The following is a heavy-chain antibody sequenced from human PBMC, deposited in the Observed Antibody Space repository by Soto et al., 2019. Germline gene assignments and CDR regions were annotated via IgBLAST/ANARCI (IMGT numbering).Heavy chain of an antibody. D-gene: IGHD5-12*01. CDR1: GYTFFTYD. CDR2: ISTYSGYT. V-gene: IGHV1-18*01. Sequence: QVHLVQSGVEVKTPGASVKVSCQASGYTFFTYDISWVRQAPGQCLEWMGWISTYSGYTKYAQKFQGRVTMTTDTSTSTAYLELRSLRSDDTDVYYCSRHHGPTTSENWFDPWGQGTLVTASS. J-gene: IGHJ5*02. CDR3: SRHHGPTTSENWFDP.